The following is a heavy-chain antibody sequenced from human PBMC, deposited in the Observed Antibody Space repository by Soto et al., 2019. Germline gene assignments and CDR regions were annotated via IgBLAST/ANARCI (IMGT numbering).Heavy chain of an antibody. CDR3: ARQPPFSSSSDWLDP. J-gene: IGHJ5*02. Sequence: GESLKISCKASGYSFTSNWIAWVRQMPGKGLEWMRIIFPGDSDTRYSPSFQAQVTISADKSISTAFLQWSSLKASDTAIYYCARQPPFSSSSDWLDPWGQGTLVTVSS. D-gene: IGHD6-6*01. V-gene: IGHV5-51*01. CDR1: GYSFTSNW. CDR2: IFPGDSDT.